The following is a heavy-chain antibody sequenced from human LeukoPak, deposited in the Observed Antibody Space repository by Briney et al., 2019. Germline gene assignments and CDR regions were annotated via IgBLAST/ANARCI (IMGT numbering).Heavy chain of an antibody. CDR3: AGIREDSSGYSDY. J-gene: IGHJ4*02. CDR1: AGSISSGGYS. CDR2: IYHSGST. Sequence: PSETLSPTCAVAAGSISSGGYSSSWIRQPPGKGLEWIGYIYHSGSTYYNPSLKSRVTISVDRSKNQFSLKLSSVTAADTAVYYCAGIREDSSGYSDYWGQGTLVTVSS. D-gene: IGHD3-22*01. V-gene: IGHV4-30-2*01.